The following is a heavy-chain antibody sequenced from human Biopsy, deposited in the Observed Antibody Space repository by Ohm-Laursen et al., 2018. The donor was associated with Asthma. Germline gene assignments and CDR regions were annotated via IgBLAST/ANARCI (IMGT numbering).Heavy chain of an antibody. Sequence: SLRLSCAAAGFTFSSYAMCWVRQAPGKRLEWVSAISGSGGSTYYEDSVKGRFTITRDNSKNTLYLQMNSLRAEDTAGYFFAKDRDYDILTGPPDFDYWGQGTLVTVSS. V-gene: IGHV3-23*01. J-gene: IGHJ4*02. CDR3: AKDRDYDILTGPPDFDY. D-gene: IGHD3-9*01. CDR2: ISGSGGST. CDR1: GFTFSSYA.